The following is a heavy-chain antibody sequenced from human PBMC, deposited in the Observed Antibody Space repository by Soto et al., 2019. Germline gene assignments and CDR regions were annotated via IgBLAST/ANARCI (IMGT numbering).Heavy chain of an antibody. D-gene: IGHD4-17*01. V-gene: IGHV1-46*01. CDR1: GYTFTSYY. Sequence: VKVSCKASGYTFTSYYMHWVRQAPGQGLEWMGIINPSGGSTSYAQKFQGRVTMTRDTSTSTVYMELSSLRSEDTAVYYCARDAGGMTTVTTSHPHYDFDYWGQGTLVTVSS. CDR3: ARDAGGMTTVTTSHPHYDFDY. CDR2: INPSGGST. J-gene: IGHJ4*02.